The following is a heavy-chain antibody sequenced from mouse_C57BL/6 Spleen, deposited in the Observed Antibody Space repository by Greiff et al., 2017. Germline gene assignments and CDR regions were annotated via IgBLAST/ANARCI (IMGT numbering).Heavy chain of an antibody. Sequence: VQLQQSGAELVKPGASVKISCKASGYAFSSYWMNWVKQRPGKGLEWIGQIYPGDGDTNYNGKFKGKATLTAVKSSSTAYMQLSSLTSEDSAVYFCARRGQLRLPFDYWGQGTTLTVSS. J-gene: IGHJ2*01. CDR1: GYAFSSYW. V-gene: IGHV1-80*01. CDR2: IYPGDGDT. CDR3: ARRGQLRLPFDY. D-gene: IGHD3-2*02.